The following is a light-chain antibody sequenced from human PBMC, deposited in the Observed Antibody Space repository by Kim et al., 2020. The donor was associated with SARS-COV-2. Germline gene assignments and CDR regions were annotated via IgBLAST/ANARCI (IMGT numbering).Light chain of an antibody. CDR2: EVS. CDR1: ISDVGGYNY. V-gene: IGLV2-8*01. Sequence: GQSFTISFTGTISDVGGYNYVSWYQQHPGKAPKLMIYEVSKRPSGVPDRFSGSKSGNTASLTVSGLQAEDEADYYCSSYAGSNNLVFGGGTQLTVL. J-gene: IGLJ3*02. CDR3: SSYAGSNNLV.